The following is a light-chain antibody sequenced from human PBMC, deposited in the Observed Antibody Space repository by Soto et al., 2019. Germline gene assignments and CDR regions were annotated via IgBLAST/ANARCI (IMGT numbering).Light chain of an antibody. CDR1: SSDIGVYNY. CDR3: SSYTTSSTVV. CDR2: DVS. Sequence: QSALTQPASVSGSPGQSITISCTGTSSDIGVYNYVSWYQQHPGKAPKIMIYDVSYRPSGVSSRFSGSKSGNTASLTISGLQAEDEADYYCSSYTTSSTVVFGGGTKLTVL. V-gene: IGLV2-14*01. J-gene: IGLJ2*01.